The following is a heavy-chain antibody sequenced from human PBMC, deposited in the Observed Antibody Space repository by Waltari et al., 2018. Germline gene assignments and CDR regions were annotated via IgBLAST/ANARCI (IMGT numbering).Heavy chain of an antibody. Sequence: QVQLQESGPGLVKPSQTLSLTCTVPGGSISSGSYYWSWIRQPAGKGLEWIGRIYTSGSTNYNPSLKSRVTISVDTSKNQFSLKLSSVTAADTAVYYCARESGEQLWGQGTLVTVSS. D-gene: IGHD6-13*01. CDR2: IYTSGST. J-gene: IGHJ4*02. CDR1: GGSISSGSYY. CDR3: ARESGEQL. V-gene: IGHV4-61*02.